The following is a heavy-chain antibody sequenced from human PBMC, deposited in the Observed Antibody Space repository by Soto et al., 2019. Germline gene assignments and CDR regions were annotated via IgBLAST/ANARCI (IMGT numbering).Heavy chain of an antibody. Sequence: GLDLEWLLFIYWDDDKRYSPSLRSRLTITKDTSKNQVVLTMTNMAPVDTATYFCAHRRIGGSQWNYGELDYWGQGTLVTVSS. V-gene: IGHV2-5*02. D-gene: IGHD1-7*01. CDR3: AHRRIGGSQWNYGELDY. CDR2: IYWDDDK. J-gene: IGHJ4*02.